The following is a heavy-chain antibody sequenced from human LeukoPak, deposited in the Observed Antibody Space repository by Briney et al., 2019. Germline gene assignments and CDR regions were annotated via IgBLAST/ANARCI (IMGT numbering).Heavy chain of an antibody. CDR2: IKQDGSEK. D-gene: IGHD2-8*02. J-gene: IGHJ4*02. CDR1: GFTFSSYW. V-gene: IGHV3-7*03. Sequence: GGSLRLSCAASGFTFSSYWMSWVRQAPGKGLEWVANIKQDGSEKYYVDSVKGRFTISRDNAKNSLYLQMNSLRAEDTAVYYCASPGGWLYSPFDYWGQGTLVTVSS. CDR3: ASPGGWLYSPFDY.